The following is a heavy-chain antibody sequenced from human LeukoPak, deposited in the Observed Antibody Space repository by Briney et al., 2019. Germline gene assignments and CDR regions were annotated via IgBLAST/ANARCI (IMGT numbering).Heavy chain of an antibody. Sequence: GGSLRLSCAASGFTFSSYSMNWVRQAPGKGLEWVSSISSSSSYIYYADSVKGRFTISRDNAKNSLYLQMNSLRAEDTAVYYCARDLPRFGEDLFFDYWGQGTLVTVSS. D-gene: IGHD3-10*01. CDR3: ARDLPRFGEDLFFDY. CDR1: GFTFSSYS. J-gene: IGHJ4*02. CDR2: ISSSSSYI. V-gene: IGHV3-21*01.